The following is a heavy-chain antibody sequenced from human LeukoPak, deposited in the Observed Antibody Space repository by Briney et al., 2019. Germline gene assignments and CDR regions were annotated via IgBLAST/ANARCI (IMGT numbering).Heavy chain of an antibody. CDR3: AKDWIQFNRVFDCFDS. V-gene: IGHV3-23*01. J-gene: IGHJ4*02. CDR2: IGNTET. D-gene: IGHD5-18*01. CDR1: GFPFETNA. Sequence: GGSQRLSCATSGFPFETNAMSWVRQAPGKGREWVATIGNTETFYADSVTGRFTISRDNSKNTVNLQMNRLRVEDTAIYYCAKDWIQFNRVFDCFDSWGQGTLVTVSS.